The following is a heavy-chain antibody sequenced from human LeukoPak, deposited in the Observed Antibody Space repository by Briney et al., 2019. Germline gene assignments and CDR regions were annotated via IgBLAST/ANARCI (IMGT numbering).Heavy chain of an antibody. Sequence: SGTLSLTCAVSGGSISSSNWWSWVRQPPGKGLEWIGEIYRSGSTNYNPSLKSRVTISVDKSKNQLSLKLSSVTAADTAVYYCARRGVGDYDYHHGMDVWGQGTTVTVSS. D-gene: IGHD3-10*01. CDR2: IYRSGST. CDR1: GGSISSSNW. J-gene: IGHJ6*02. V-gene: IGHV4-4*02. CDR3: ARRGVGDYDYHHGMDV.